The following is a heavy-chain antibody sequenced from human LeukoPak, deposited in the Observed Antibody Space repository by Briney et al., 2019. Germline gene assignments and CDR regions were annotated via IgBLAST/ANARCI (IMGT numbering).Heavy chain of an antibody. J-gene: IGHJ3*02. V-gene: IGHV3-30*18. CDR1: GFTFSSYG. CDR3: AKINYYDSKRHDAFDI. CDR2: ISYDGSNK. D-gene: IGHD3-22*01. Sequence: GGSLRLSCAASGFTFSSYGMHWVRQAPGKGLEWVAVISYDGSNKYYADSVKGRFTISRDNSKNTLYLQMNSLRAEDTAVYYCAKINYYDSKRHDAFDIWGQGTMVTVSS.